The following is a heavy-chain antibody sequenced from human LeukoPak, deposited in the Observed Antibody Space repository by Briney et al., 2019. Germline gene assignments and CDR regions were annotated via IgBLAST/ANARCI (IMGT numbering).Heavy chain of an antibody. D-gene: IGHD6-13*01. Sequence: GGSLRLSCAASGFIFDEYAMHWVRQAPGQGLEWVSGISWNSGDIGYADSVKGRFTISRDNAKNSLYLQMNSLRAEDMALYYCAKGADTGIAAAGAPFDYWGQGTLVTVSS. J-gene: IGHJ4*02. CDR2: ISWNSGDI. CDR3: AKGADTGIAAAGAPFDY. V-gene: IGHV3-9*03. CDR1: GFIFDEYA.